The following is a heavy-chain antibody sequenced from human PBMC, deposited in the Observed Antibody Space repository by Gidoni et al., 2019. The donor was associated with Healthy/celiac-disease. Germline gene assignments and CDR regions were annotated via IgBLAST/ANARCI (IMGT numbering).Heavy chain of an antibody. CDR2: INPNSGGT. CDR3: ARTLYYYDSSGYLSGAFDI. CDR1: GYTFTGYY. Sequence: QVQLVQSGAEVQKPGASVPVSCKDSGYTFTGYYMHWVRQAPGHGLEWMGWINPNSGGTNYAQKFQGRVTMTRDTSISTAYMELSRLRSDDTAVYYCARTLYYYDSSGYLSGAFDIWGQGTMVTVSS. V-gene: IGHV1-2*02. D-gene: IGHD3-22*01. J-gene: IGHJ3*02.